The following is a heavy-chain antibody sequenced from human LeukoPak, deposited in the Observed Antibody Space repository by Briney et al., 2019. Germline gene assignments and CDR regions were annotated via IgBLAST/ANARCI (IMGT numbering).Heavy chain of an antibody. Sequence: ASVKVSCKASGYTFTGSYMHWVRQAPGQGLEWMGWINPNSGGTNYAQKFQGRVTMTRDTSISTAYMELSRLKSDDTAFYYSAKYYYDSCEGYYFDHWGQGTLVTVSS. CDR3: AKYYYDSCEGYYFDH. CDR2: INPNSGGT. CDR1: GYTFTGSY. D-gene: IGHD3-22*01. V-gene: IGHV1-2*02. J-gene: IGHJ4*02.